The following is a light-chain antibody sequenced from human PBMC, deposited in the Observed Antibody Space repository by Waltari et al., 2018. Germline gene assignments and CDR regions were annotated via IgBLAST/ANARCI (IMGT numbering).Light chain of an antibody. CDR2: AAS. Sequence: DSQMTQSPSSLSASVVDRVTITCQASQDSRKNLNWFQQKPGNAPQVLIFAASNSQAAVSLRFSGSGSETDSAFTISSLQPADIGTYFCQQYANLPLTFGGGTRVEIK. V-gene: IGKV1-33*01. CDR1: QDSRKN. J-gene: IGKJ4*01. CDR3: QQYANLPLT.